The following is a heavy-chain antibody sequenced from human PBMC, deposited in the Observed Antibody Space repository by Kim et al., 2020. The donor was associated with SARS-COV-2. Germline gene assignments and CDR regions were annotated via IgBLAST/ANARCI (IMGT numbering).Heavy chain of an antibody. Sequence: SETLSLTCTVSGGSISSGGYYWSWIRQHPGKGLEGIGYIYYSGSTYYNPSLKSRVTISVDTSKNQFSLKLSSVTAADTAVYYCARAPRRIITVFGVVTHFDHWGQGTLVTVSS. CDR2: IYYSGST. J-gene: IGHJ4*02. CDR1: GGSISSGGYY. D-gene: IGHD3-3*01. CDR3: ARAPRRIITVFGVVTHFDH. V-gene: IGHV4-31*03.